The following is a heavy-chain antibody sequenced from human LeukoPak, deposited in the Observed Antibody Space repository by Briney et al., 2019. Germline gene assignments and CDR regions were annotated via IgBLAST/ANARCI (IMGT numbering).Heavy chain of an antibody. CDR2: ISAIGTLT. V-gene: IGHV3-48*03. CDR3: ARDGTPIYSSGWVYMDV. D-gene: IGHD6-25*01. CDR1: GFTPSSYE. J-gene: IGHJ6*04. Sequence: RGSLRLSCAPSGFTPSSYEMNWVRHAPGDGREWISYISAIGTLTHYTDSVAGRFTISRDNATQSLYLQMSSVRGEDTALYYRARDGTPIYSSGWVYMDVWGKGTTVTISS.